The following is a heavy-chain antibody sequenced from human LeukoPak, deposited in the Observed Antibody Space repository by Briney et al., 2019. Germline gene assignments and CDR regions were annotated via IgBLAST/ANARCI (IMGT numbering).Heavy chain of an antibody. D-gene: IGHD3-10*01. V-gene: IGHV4-38-2*02. CDR3: ARNMVRGVSRADY. CDR1: GYSISSGYY. Sequence: SETLSLTCTVSGYSISSGYYWGWIRQPPGKGLEWIGSIYHSGSTYYNPSLKSRVTISVDTSKNQFSLKLSSVTAADTAVYYCARNMVRGVSRADYWGQGTLVTVSS. J-gene: IGHJ4*02. CDR2: IYHSGST.